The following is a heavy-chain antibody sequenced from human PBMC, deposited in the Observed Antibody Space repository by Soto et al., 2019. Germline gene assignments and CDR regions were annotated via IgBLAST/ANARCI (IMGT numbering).Heavy chain of an antibody. Sequence: GGSLRLSCAVSGFTFSNFAMTWVRQAPGKGLEWVSLMAGNGGRILYADSVKGRFTISRDDSKNTLYLQMNNLRLDDTAVYYCVKDPVSGGIGGAWFDYWGQGALVTVSS. D-gene: IGHD2-21*02. J-gene: IGHJ4*02. V-gene: IGHV3-23*01. CDR2: MAGNGGRI. CDR3: VKDPVSGGIGGAWFDY. CDR1: GFTFSNFA.